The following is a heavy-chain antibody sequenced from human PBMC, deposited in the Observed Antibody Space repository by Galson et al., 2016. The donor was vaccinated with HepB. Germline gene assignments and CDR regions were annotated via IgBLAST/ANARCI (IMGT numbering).Heavy chain of an antibody. Sequence: SLRLSCAASGFTFSDYHMGWVRQAPGKGLEWVANIKQDGSGKHYVDSVRGRFTISRDNTKNSLYLQMNSLRAEDTAVYYCVRMGYFASGSYGHYWGQGTLVTVSS. D-gene: IGHD3-10*01. CDR1: GFTFSDYH. J-gene: IGHJ4*02. CDR3: VRMGYFASGSYGHY. V-gene: IGHV3-7*03. CDR2: IKQDGSGK.